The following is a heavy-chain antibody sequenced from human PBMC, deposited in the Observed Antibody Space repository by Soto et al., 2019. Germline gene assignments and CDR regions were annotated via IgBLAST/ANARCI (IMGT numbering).Heavy chain of an antibody. CDR2: IYYSGST. J-gene: IGHJ6*02. CDR1: GGSISSYY. Sequence: SETLSLTCTVSGGSISSYYWSWIRQPPGKGLEWIGYIYYSGSTNFNPSLKSRVTISVDTSKNHFSLKLSSVTAADTAVYYFARDWGYSGSHRYYYGMDVWGQGTTVTVSS. V-gene: IGHV4-59*01. D-gene: IGHD1-26*01. CDR3: ARDWGYSGSHRYYYGMDV.